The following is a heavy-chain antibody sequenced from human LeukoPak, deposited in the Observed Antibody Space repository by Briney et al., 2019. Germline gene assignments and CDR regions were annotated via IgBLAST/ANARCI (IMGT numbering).Heavy chain of an antibody. CDR3: ARDDAGYYGSGSYYIQY. Sequence: ASVKVSCKASGYTFTSYYMHWVRQAPGQGLEWMGIINPSGCSTSYAQKFQGRVTMTRDTSTSTVYMELSSLRSEDTAVYYCARDDAGYYGSGSYYIQYWGQGTLVTVSS. D-gene: IGHD3-10*01. CDR2: INPSGCST. CDR1: GYTFTSYY. J-gene: IGHJ4*02. V-gene: IGHV1-46*01.